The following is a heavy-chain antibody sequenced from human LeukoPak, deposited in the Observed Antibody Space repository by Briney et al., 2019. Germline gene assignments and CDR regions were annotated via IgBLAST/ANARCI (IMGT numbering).Heavy chain of an antibody. Sequence: PGGSLRLSCAASGFTFSTYAMSWVRQAPGKGLEWVSAVRGSGSDTYYADSVEGRFTISRDNSKNTLYLQMNSLRAEDTAIYYCAKTSRGNSGYDSPFDYWGQGTLVTVSS. CDR1: GFTFSTYA. CDR2: VRGSGSDT. V-gene: IGHV3-23*01. J-gene: IGHJ4*02. CDR3: AKTSRGNSGYDSPFDY. D-gene: IGHD5-12*01.